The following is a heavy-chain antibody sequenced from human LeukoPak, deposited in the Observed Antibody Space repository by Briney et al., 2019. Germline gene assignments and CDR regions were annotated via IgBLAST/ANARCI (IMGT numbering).Heavy chain of an antibody. CDR2: ISSSSSYI. V-gene: IGHV3-21*01. CDR1: GFTFSSYT. D-gene: IGHD3-10*01. J-gene: IGHJ4*02. CDR3: AREGMVRGVIIN. Sequence: GGSLRLSCAASGFTFSSYTMNWVRQAPGKGLEWVSSISSSSSYIYYADSVKGRFTISRDNAKNSLYLQMNSLRAEDTAVYYCAREGMVRGVIINWGQGTLVTVSS.